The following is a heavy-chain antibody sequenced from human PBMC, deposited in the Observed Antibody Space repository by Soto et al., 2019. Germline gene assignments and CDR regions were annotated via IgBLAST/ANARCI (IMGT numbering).Heavy chain of an antibody. D-gene: IGHD3-22*01. V-gene: IGHV1-69*06. Sequence: SVKVSCKASGGTFSSYAISWVRQAPGQGLEWMGGIIPIFGTANYAQKFQGRVTITADKSTSTAYMELSSLRSEDTAVYYCARRYDSSGYYYNWGQGTLVTVSS. CDR2: IIPIFGTA. CDR1: GGTFSSYA. J-gene: IGHJ4*02. CDR3: ARRYDSSGYYYN.